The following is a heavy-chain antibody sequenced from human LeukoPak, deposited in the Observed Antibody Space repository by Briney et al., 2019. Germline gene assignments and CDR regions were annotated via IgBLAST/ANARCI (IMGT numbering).Heavy chain of an antibody. CDR1: GGSFSGYY. D-gene: IGHD6-19*01. CDR2: INHSGST. V-gene: IGHV4-34*01. CDR3: ARHQAIAVAANAGFDY. Sequence: SETLSLTCAVYGGSFSGYYWSWIRQPPGKGLEWIGEINHSGSTNYNPSLKSRVTISVDTSKNQFSLKLSSVTAADTAVYYCARHQAIAVAANAGFDYWGQGTLVTVSS. J-gene: IGHJ4*02.